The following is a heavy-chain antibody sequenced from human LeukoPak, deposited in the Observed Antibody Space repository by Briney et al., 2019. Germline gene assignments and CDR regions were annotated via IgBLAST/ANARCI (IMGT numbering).Heavy chain of an antibody. V-gene: IGHV4-30-4*01. CDR3: ARVDTAMVSIDY. CDR2: IYYSGST. CDR1: GGSISSGDYY. J-gene: IGHJ4*02. Sequence: SETLSLTCTVSGGSISSGDYYWSWIRQPPGKGLEWIGYIYYSGSTYYNLSLKSRVTISVDTSKNQFSLKLSSVTAADTAVYYCARVDTAMVSIDYWGQGTLVTVSS. D-gene: IGHD5-18*01.